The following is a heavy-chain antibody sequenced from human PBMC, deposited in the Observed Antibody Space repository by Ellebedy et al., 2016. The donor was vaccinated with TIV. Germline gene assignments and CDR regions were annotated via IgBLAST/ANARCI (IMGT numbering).Heavy chain of an antibody. D-gene: IGHD5-24*01. CDR1: GFMFTSHA. CDR3: ANYRRWLQSGALTDAVDI. J-gene: IGHJ3*02. CDR2: ITGSVGRT. Sequence: GESLKISCAASGFMFTSHAMRWVRQAPGKGLEWVSRITGSVGRTDYADSVKGRFSISRDNSKNTLYLQMNSLRAEDTAVYYGANYRRWLQSGALTDAVDIWGQGTLVTVSS. V-gene: IGHV3-23*01.